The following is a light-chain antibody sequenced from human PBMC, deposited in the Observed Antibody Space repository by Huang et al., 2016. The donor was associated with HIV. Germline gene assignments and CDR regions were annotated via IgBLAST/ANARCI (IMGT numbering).Light chain of an antibody. CDR3: QQTKTSPYT. V-gene: IGKV1-12*01. CDR1: QGSTSW. CDR2: GAS. J-gene: IGKJ2*01. Sequence: DIQMTQTPSFVSASVGDRVTITCRASQGSTSWLAWYQQRPGEAPNLLMYGASSLQSGVPSRFSCTGSATDFTLTINNLQPEDFATYYCQQTKTSPYTFGQGTRLEI.